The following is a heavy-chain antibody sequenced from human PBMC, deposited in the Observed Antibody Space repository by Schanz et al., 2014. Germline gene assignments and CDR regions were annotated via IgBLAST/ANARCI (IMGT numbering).Heavy chain of an antibody. V-gene: IGHV3-33*08. CDR1: TSLFSRSV. CDR3: AREDCSATSCYFRY. CDR2: MWNDGIKT. Sequence: VQLVESGGGLVQPGRSLTLSCAVSTSLFSRSVIHWVRQAPGKGLEWVAVMWNDGIKTHYADSGKGRFTISRDNSNNTVYLQMNTLRAEDTAVYYCAREDCSATSCYFRYWGQGTLVTVSS. D-gene: IGHD2-21*01. J-gene: IGHJ4*02.